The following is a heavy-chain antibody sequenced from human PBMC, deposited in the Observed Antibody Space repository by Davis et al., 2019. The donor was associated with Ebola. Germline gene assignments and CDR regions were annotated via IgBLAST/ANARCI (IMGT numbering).Heavy chain of an antibody. CDR1: GYSFTSYW. J-gene: IGHJ4*02. CDR3: ARRQWLVEGGIDY. Sequence: GESLKISCKGSGYSFTSYWIGWVRQLPGKGLEWMGLIYPGDSDTRYSPSFQGQVTISADKSISTAYLQWSSLKASDTAMYYCARRQWLVEGGIDYWGQGTLVTVSS. V-gene: IGHV5-51*01. CDR2: IYPGDSDT. D-gene: IGHD6-19*01.